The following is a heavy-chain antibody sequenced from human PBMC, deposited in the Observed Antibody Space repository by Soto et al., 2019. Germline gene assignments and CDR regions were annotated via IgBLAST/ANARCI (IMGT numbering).Heavy chain of an antibody. CDR2: IDWDDDR. J-gene: IGHJ4*02. CDR1: WFSLTTAKMC. V-gene: IGHV2-70*13. Sequence: SGPTLVNPTQTLTLTCTFSWFSLTTAKMCVSWIRHRPGRALEWLALIDWDDDRYYSPSLKTRLTISQDTSKNQVDLTMTNMDPVDTATYYCARTLAASGQYSFGYWGQGTVVTVSS. CDR3: ARTLAASGQYSFGY. D-gene: IGHD6-13*01.